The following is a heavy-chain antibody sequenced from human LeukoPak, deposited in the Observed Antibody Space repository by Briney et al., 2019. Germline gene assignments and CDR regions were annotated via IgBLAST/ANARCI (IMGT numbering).Heavy chain of an antibody. CDR3: ARERYTAMVPPDDAFDI. J-gene: IGHJ3*02. D-gene: IGHD5-18*01. CDR2: IYSGGST. CDR1: GFTVSSNY. V-gene: IGHV3-66*02. Sequence: GGSLRLSCAASGFTVSSNYMSWVRQAPGKGLEWVSVIYSGGSTYYADSVKGRFTISRDNSKNTLYLQMNSLRAEDTAVYYCARERYTAMVPPDDAFDIWGQGTMVTVSS.